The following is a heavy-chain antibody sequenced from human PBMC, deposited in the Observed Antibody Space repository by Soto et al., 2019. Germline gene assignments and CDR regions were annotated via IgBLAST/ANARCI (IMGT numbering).Heavy chain of an antibody. CDR3: ARDRSSRDGYNTAYYLDY. Sequence: GASVKVSCKASGYTFTSDGISWVRQAPGQGLEWMGWISAYNGNTNYAKKLQGRVTMTTDTSTSTAYMELRSLRSDDTAVYYCARDRSSRDGYNTAYYLDYSGQGTLVHVSS. CDR1: GYTFTSDG. J-gene: IGHJ4*02. V-gene: IGHV1-18*01. CDR2: ISAYNGNT. D-gene: IGHD5-12*01.